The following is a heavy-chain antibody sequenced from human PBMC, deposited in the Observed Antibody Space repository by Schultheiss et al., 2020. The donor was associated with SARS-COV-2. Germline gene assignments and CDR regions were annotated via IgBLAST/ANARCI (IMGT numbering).Heavy chain of an antibody. CDR2: ISWNSGSI. V-gene: IGHV3-9*01. Sequence: GGSLRLSCAASGFTFDDYAMHWVRQAPGKGLEWVSGISWNSGSIGYADSVKGRFTISRDNAKNSLYLQMNSLRAEDTAVYYCAPAAFDIWGQGTMVTVSS. CDR1: GFTFDDYA. CDR3: APAAFDI. J-gene: IGHJ3*02.